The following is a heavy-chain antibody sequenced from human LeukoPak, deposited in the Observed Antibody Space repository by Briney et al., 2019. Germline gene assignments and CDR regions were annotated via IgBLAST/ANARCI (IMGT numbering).Heavy chain of an antibody. CDR2: IYYSGST. Sequence: ASETLSLTCTGSGGSISSSSYYWGWIRQPPGKGLEWIGSIYYSGSTYYNPSLKSRVTISVDTSKNQFSLKLSSVTAADTAVYYCARHGEPKQWLDNWFDPWGQGTLVTVSS. V-gene: IGHV4-39*01. CDR3: ARHGEPKQWLDNWFDP. J-gene: IGHJ5*02. D-gene: IGHD6-19*01. CDR1: GGSISSSSYY.